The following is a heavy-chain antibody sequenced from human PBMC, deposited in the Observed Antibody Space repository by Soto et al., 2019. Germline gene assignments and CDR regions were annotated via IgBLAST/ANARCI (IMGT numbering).Heavy chain of an antibody. CDR1: GFTFRSYG. V-gene: IGHV3-30*18. J-gene: IGHJ6*02. Sequence: QVQLVESGGGVVQPGRSLRLSCATSGFTFRSYGMHWDRQAPGKGLECLAVISNDGNKKFFADSMKGRLTLSRDNARNTVYLQINSLRAEDTAVYFCGKDTLDCSGGDCPLYYYYGMDVWGQGTTVAVSS. CDR2: ISNDGNKK. CDR3: GKDTLDCSGGDCPLYYYYGMDV. D-gene: IGHD2-21*02.